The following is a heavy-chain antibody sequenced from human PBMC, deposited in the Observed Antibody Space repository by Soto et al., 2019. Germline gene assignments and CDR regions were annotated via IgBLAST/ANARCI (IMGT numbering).Heavy chain of an antibody. Sequence: SETLSITCAVYGGSFSGYYWSWIRQPPGKGLEWVGEINHSGSTNYNPSLKSRGTISVDTSKNQFSLKLSSVTAADTAVYYCARVMSSSGMDVWGQGTTVTVSS. CDR2: INHSGST. CDR1: GGSFSGYY. CDR3: ARVMSSSGMDV. J-gene: IGHJ6*02. V-gene: IGHV4-34*01. D-gene: IGHD6-6*01.